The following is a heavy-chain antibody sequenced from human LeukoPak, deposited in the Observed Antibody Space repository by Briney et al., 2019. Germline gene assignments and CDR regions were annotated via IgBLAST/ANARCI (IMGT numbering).Heavy chain of an antibody. V-gene: IGHV4-34*01. Sequence: PSVPLWRTSAVYGGSCGGYYWSGIGEPPGKGLEWIGEINHSGSTNYNPSLKSRVTISVDTSKNQFSLKLSSVTAADTAVYYCAREGCSSTSCWAFFDYWGQGTLVTVSS. J-gene: IGHJ4*02. CDR3: AREGCSSTSCWAFFDY. CDR2: INHSGST. D-gene: IGHD2-2*01. CDR1: GGSCGGYY.